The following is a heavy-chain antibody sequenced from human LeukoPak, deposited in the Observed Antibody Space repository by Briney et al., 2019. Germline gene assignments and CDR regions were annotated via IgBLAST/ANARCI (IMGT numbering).Heavy chain of an antibody. Sequence: GGSLRLSCAASGFTFDDYAMHWVRQAPGKGLEWVSLISWDGGSTYYADSVKGRFTISRDNSKNSLCLQMNSLRAEDTALYYCANLGYDSSGSGVVDDYWGQGTLVTVSS. J-gene: IGHJ4*02. D-gene: IGHD3-22*01. CDR1: GFTFDDYA. V-gene: IGHV3-43D*04. CDR3: ANLGYDSSGSGVVDDY. CDR2: ISWDGGST.